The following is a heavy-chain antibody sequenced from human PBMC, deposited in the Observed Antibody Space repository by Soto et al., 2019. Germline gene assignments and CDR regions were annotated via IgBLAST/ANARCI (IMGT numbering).Heavy chain of an antibody. CDR3: AVRDGYNSWYFDL. CDR1: GYTFTSYG. J-gene: IGHJ2*01. Sequence: QVQLVQSGAEVKKPGASVKVSCKASGYTFTSYGISWVRQAPGQGPEWMGWISAYNGNTNYAQKLQGRVTMTTDTSTSTGYMELRSLRSDATAVYYCAVRDGYNSWYFDLWGRGTLVTVSS. CDR2: ISAYNGNT. V-gene: IGHV1-18*01. D-gene: IGHD5-12*01.